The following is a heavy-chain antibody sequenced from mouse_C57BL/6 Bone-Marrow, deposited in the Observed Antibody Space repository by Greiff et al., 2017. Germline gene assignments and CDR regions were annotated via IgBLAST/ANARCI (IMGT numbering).Heavy chain of an antibody. CDR2: ISSGGSYT. V-gene: IGHV5-6*01. CDR3: ARHGSNYGFAY. CDR1: GFTFSSYG. D-gene: IGHD2-5*01. Sequence: EVKLVESGGDLVKPGGSLKLSCAASGFTFSSYGLSWVRQTPDKRLEWVATISSGGSYTFYPDSVKGRFTISRDNAKNTLYLQMSSLKSEDTAMYYCARHGSNYGFAYGGQGTLVTVSA. J-gene: IGHJ3*01.